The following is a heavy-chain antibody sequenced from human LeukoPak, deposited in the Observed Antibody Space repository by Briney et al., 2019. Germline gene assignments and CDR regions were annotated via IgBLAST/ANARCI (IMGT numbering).Heavy chain of an antibody. Sequence: GGSLRLSCAASGFTFNTYAMSWVRQAPGKGLEWVSGSSGSGGSTNYADSVKGRFTIFRDNSKNTLYLQMNSLRAEDTAVYYCAKDVDTSKVSLFDAWGQGTLVTVSS. CDR1: GFTFNTYA. J-gene: IGHJ4*02. CDR2: SSGSGGST. V-gene: IGHV3-23*01. D-gene: IGHD5-18*01. CDR3: AKDVDTSKVSLFDA.